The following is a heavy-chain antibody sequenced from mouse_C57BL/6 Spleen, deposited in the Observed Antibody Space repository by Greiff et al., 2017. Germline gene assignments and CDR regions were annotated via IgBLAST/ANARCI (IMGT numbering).Heavy chain of an antibody. Sequence: VQLQQPGAELVKPGASVKLSCKASGYTFTSYWMHWVKQRPGQGLEWIGMIHPNSGSTNYNEKFKSKATLTVDKSSSTAYMQLSSLTSEDSAVYYCALYYGNFYFDYWGQGTTLTVSS. CDR1: GYTFTSYW. V-gene: IGHV1-64*01. D-gene: IGHD2-1*01. CDR2: IHPNSGST. J-gene: IGHJ2*01. CDR3: ALYYGNFYFDY.